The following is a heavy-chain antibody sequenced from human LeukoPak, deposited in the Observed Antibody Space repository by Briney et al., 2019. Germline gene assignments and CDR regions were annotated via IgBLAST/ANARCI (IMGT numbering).Heavy chain of an antibody. Sequence: GGSLRLSCAASGFTFTSYAMYWVRQAPGKGLEWVSGIFGSGGNPHYADSVQGRFTISKDNYQNTVYLQMNSLRAEDTAVYYCAKTTTGYSSGRYPGWPVDYWGQGTLVTVSS. J-gene: IGHJ4*02. CDR1: GFTFTSYA. V-gene: IGHV3-23*01. CDR2: IFGSGGNP. D-gene: IGHD6-19*01. CDR3: AKTTTGYSSGRYPGWPVDY.